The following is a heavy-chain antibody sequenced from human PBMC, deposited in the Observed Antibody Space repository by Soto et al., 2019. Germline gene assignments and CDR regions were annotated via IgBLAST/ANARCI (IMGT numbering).Heavy chain of an antibody. J-gene: IGHJ5*02. CDR2: IYYSGST. Sequence: QLQLQESGPGLVKPSETLSLTCTVSGGSISSSSYYWGWIRQPPGKGLEWIGWIYYSGSTYYNPSLKSRVTISVDTSKNQFSLKLSYVTAADTAAYYCGRHHPGRYYYDSLSANNLFDPWGQGTLVTVSS. V-gene: IGHV4-39*01. CDR3: GRHHPGRYYYDSLSANNLFDP. CDR1: GGSISSSSYY. D-gene: IGHD3-22*01.